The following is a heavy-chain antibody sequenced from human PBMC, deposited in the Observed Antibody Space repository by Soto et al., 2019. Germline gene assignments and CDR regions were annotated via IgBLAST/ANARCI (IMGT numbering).Heavy chain of an antibody. V-gene: IGHV3-48*01. J-gene: IGHJ4*02. D-gene: IGHD6-19*01. Sequence: EVQLVESGGGLVQPGGSLRLSCAASGFTFSTYNMNWVRQAPGKGLEWVSYISTSSSTIYYADSVKGRFTISRDNAKNSLFLQMNSLRGEDTAVYYCARAAQWSDYWGQGTLVTVSS. CDR1: GFTFSTYN. CDR3: ARAAQWSDY. CDR2: ISTSSSTI.